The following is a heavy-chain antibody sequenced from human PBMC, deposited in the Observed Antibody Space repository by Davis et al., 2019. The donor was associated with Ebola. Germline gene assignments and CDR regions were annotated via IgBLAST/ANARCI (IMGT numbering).Heavy chain of an antibody. Sequence: ASVKVSCKASGYTFTSYGISWVRQAPGQGLEWMGWISAYNGNTNYAQKLQGRVTMTTDTSTSTAYMELRSLRSDDTAVYYCARAISSSWYGGAYYYYYGMDVWGQGTTVTVSS. V-gene: IGHV1-18*01. CDR1: GYTFTSYG. J-gene: IGHJ6*02. D-gene: IGHD6-13*01. CDR2: ISAYNGNT. CDR3: ARAISSSWYGGAYYYYYGMDV.